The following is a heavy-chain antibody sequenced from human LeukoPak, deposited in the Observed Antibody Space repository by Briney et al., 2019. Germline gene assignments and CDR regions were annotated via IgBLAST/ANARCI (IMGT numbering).Heavy chain of an antibody. Sequence: PGGSLRLSCAASGFTFSAFAMIWVRQAPGKGLEWVAVISYDGSNKYYADSVKGRFTISRDNSKSTLSLQMNSLRAEDTAIYYCATYRQVLLPFESWGQGTLVTVSS. CDR3: ATYRQVLLPFES. J-gene: IGHJ4*02. V-gene: IGHV3-30*03. D-gene: IGHD2-8*02. CDR1: GFTFSAFA. CDR2: ISYDGSNK.